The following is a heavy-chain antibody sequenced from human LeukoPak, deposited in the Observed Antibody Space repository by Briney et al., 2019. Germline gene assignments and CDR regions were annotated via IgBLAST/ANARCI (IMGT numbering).Heavy chain of an antibody. CDR2: IYHSGST. CDR1: GGSISSGGYS. V-gene: IGHV4-30-2*01. Sequence: PSQTLSLTCAVSGGSISSGGYSWSWIRQPPGKGLEWIGYIYHSGSTYYNPSLKSRVTISVDRSKNQFSLKLSSVTAADTAVYYCARGRILWFGEPPWYFDLWGRGTLVTVSS. CDR3: ARGRILWFGEPPWYFDL. D-gene: IGHD3-10*01. J-gene: IGHJ2*01.